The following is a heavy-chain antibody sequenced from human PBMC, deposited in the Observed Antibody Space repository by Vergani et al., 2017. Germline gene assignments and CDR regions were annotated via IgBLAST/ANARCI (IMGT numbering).Heavy chain of an antibody. Sequence: QVQLVQSGAEVKKPGSSVKVSCKASGGTFSSYAISWVRQAPGQGLEWMGGIIPIFGTANYAQKFQGRVTITADESTSTAYMELSSLRSEDTAVYYCARAVVVVPAVIHYYYYYMDVWGKGTTVTVSS. D-gene: IGHD2-2*01. CDR1: GGTFSSYA. CDR2: IIPIFGTA. J-gene: IGHJ6*03. CDR3: ARAVVVVPAVIHYYYYYMDV. V-gene: IGHV1-69*01.